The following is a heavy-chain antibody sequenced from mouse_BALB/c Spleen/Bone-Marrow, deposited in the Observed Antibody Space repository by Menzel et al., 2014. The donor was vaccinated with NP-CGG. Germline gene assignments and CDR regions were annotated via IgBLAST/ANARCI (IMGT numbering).Heavy chain of an antibody. D-gene: IGHD4-1*02. J-gene: IGHJ2*01. V-gene: IGHV1-9*01. Sequence: QVQLKQSGAELMKPGASVKISCKATGYTFSSYWIEWVKQRPGHGLEWIGEILPGSGSTNYNEKFKGKATFTADTSSNTAYMQLSNLTSEDSAVYYCARSTGTWDYWGQGTTLTVSS. CDR1: GYTFSSYW. CDR3: ARSTGTWDY. CDR2: ILPGSGST.